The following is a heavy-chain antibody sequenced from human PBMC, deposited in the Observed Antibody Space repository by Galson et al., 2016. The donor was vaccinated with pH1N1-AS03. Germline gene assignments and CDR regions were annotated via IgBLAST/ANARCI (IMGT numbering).Heavy chain of an antibody. CDR1: GFTFSSYA. Sequence: SLRLSCAASGFTFSSYAMHWVRQAPGKGLEYVSAISGNGYSTYYANSVKGRFTISRDNSMSTLFLQMGSLRPEDRAVYYCARGPVSYSNYWFPPPDYWGQGTLVTVSS. D-gene: IGHD6-13*01. V-gene: IGHV3-64*01. J-gene: IGHJ4*02. CDR2: ISGNGYST. CDR3: ARGPVSYSNYWFPPPDY.